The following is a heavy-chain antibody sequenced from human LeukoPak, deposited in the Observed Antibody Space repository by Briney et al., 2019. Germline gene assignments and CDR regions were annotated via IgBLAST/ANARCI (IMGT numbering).Heavy chain of an antibody. Sequence: GGSLRLSCAASGFTFSNYSMNWVRQAPGKGLEWVSGISGSGGSTYYADSVKGRFTVSRDNSKNTLYLQMNSLRAEDTAVYYCAKPPRGSGEDYWGQGTLVTVSS. CDR3: AKPPRGSGEDY. CDR1: GFTFSNYS. CDR2: ISGSGGST. J-gene: IGHJ4*02. D-gene: IGHD3-10*01. V-gene: IGHV3-23*01.